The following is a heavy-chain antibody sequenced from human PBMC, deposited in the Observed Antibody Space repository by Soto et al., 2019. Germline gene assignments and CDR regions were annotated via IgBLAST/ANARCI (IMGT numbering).Heavy chain of an antibody. V-gene: IGHV3-23*01. D-gene: IGHD3-9*01. CDR1: GFTFSSYA. Sequence: PGGSLRLSCAASGFTFSSYAMSWVRQAPGKGLEWVSAISGSGGSTYYADSVKGRFTISRDNSKNTLYLQMNSLRAEDTAVYYCSKDFGWLYGTDAFDIWGQGTMVTGSS. CDR2: ISGSGGST. J-gene: IGHJ3*02. CDR3: SKDFGWLYGTDAFDI.